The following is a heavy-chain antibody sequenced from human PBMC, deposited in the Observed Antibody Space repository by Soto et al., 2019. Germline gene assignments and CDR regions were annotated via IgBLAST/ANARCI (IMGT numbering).Heavy chain of an antibody. CDR2: ISGSGGST. D-gene: IGHD1-1*01. J-gene: IGHJ4*02. CDR1: GFTFSSYA. Sequence: GGSLRLSCAASGFTFSSYAMSWVRQAPGKGLEWVSAISGSGGSTYYADSVKGRFTISRDNSKNTLYMQMNSLRAEDTALYYCAKDVPVQLYPDSPFIDYWGQGTLVTVSS. CDR3: AKDVPVQLYPDSPFIDY. V-gene: IGHV3-23*01.